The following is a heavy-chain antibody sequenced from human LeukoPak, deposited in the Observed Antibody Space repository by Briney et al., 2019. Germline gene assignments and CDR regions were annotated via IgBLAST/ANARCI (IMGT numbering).Heavy chain of an antibody. V-gene: IGHV1-69*06. CDR1: GGTFSSYA. J-gene: IGHJ4*02. D-gene: IGHD2-2*01. Sequence: GAPVKVSCKASGGTFSSYAISWVRQAPGQGLEWMGGIIPIFGTANYAQKFQGRVTITADKSTSTAYMELSSLRSEDTAVCYCARDRVGYCSSTSCYHFDYWGQGTLVTVSS. CDR2: IIPIFGTA. CDR3: ARDRVGYCSSTSCYHFDY.